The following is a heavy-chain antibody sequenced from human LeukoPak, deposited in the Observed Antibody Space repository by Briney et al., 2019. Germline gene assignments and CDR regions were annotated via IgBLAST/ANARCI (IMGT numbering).Heavy chain of an antibody. D-gene: IGHD4-17*01. CDR3: ARTTSLTASGYDY. CDR2: MNPYSGDR. J-gene: IGHJ4*02. CDR1: GYTFTCYH. Sequence: ASVKVSCKTSGYTFTCYHINWVRQATGQGLEWMGWMNPYSGDRGYAQKFQGRVSITSDTSISTAYMELSSLRSEDTAVYFCARTTSLTASGYDYWGQGTLVTVSS. V-gene: IGHV1-8*03.